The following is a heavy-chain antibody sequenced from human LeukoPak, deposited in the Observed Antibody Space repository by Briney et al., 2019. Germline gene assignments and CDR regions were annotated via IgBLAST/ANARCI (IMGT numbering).Heavy chain of an antibody. D-gene: IGHD3-10*01. V-gene: IGHV4-4*07. CDR2: IYTSGST. J-gene: IGHJ5*02. CDR1: GGSISSYY. Sequence: PSETLSLTCTVSGGSISSYYWSWIRQPAGKGLEWIGRIYTSGSTNYNPSLKSRVTMSVDTSKNQFSLKLSSVTAADTAVYYCARGVVRYYYGSRSSRGRENWFDPWGQGTLVTVSS. CDR3: ARGVVRYYYGSRSSRGRENWFDP.